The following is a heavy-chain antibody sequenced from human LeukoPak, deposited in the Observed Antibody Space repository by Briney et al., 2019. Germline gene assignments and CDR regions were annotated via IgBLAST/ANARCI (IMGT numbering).Heavy chain of an antibody. CDR2: IYTSGST. J-gene: IGHJ6*04. CDR1: GGSISSGSYD. D-gene: IGHD3-10*01. CDR3: ARGGWFGQSTMDV. Sequence: SETLSLTCTVSGGSISSGSYDWSWIRQPAGKGLEWIGRIYTSGSTNYNPSLKSRVTISVDTSKNQFSLKLSSVTAADTAVYYCARGGWFGQSTMDVWVKGTTVTVSS. V-gene: IGHV4-61*02.